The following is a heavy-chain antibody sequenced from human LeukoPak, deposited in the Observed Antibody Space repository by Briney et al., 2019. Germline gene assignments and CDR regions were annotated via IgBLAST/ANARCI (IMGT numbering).Heavy chain of an antibody. V-gene: IGHV3-30*18. CDR1: EFTFRTYG. Sequence: PGRSLRLSCAASEFTFRTYGMHWVRQAPGKGLEWVAVISYDGSYKFYADSVKGRFTISRDNSKSTLYLQMNSLRAEDTAIYYCAKDRYSRLNEIDYWGQGTLVTVSS. CDR2: ISYDGSYK. D-gene: IGHD6-13*01. J-gene: IGHJ4*02. CDR3: AKDRYSRLNEIDY.